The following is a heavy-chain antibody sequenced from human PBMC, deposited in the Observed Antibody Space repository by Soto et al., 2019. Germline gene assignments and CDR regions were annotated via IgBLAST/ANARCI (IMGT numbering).Heavy chain of an antibody. D-gene: IGHD2-15*01. Sequence: SETLSLTCAVYGGSFSGYYWSWIRQPPGKGLEWIGEINHSGSTNYNPSLKSRVTISVDTSKNQFSLKLSSVTAADTAVYYCARVGGYCSGGSCYFSAFDIWGQGTKVTVAS. CDR1: GGSFSGYY. CDR3: ARVGGYCSGGSCYFSAFDI. V-gene: IGHV4-34*01. J-gene: IGHJ3*02. CDR2: INHSGST.